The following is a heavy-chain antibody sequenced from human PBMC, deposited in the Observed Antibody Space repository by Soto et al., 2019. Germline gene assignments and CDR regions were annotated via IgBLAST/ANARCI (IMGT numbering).Heavy chain of an antibody. CDR1: GFTFSSYV. V-gene: IGHV3-23*01. D-gene: IGHD2-2*01. CDR2: ISGSGGST. J-gene: IGHJ4*02. CDR3: AKGYCSSTTCYSPFDY. Sequence: GGSLRLSCAASGFTFSSYVVSWVRQAPGKGLEWVSGISGSGGSTYYADSVKGRFTISRDNSKSTLYLQMNSLRAEDTAVYYCAKGYCSSTTCYSPFDYWGQGTLVTVSS.